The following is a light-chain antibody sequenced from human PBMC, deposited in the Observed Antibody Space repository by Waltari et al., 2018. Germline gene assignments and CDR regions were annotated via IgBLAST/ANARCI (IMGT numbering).Light chain of an antibody. Sequence: QSALTQPASVSGSPGQSIPFSCTGASSDVGGYDYVSWYQQQPGKAPRLMILDVSIRPSGVSNRFSGSKSGNTASLTISGLQAEDEADYYCSSYSRTSTLVVFGGGTKLAVL. CDR1: SSDVGGYDY. V-gene: IGLV2-14*03. J-gene: IGLJ2*01. CDR3: SSYSRTSTLVV. CDR2: DVS.